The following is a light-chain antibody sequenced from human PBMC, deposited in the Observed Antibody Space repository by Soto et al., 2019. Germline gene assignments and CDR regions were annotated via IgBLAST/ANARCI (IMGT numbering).Light chain of an antibody. J-gene: IGLJ2*01. V-gene: IGLV2-14*01. CDR2: DVT. CDR1: SSDVGAYNH. CDR3: SSYTSSTTHV. Sequence: QSALTQPASVSGSPGQSITIPCTGTSSDVGAYNHVAWYQQFPGKAPKLLISDVTNRPSGISDRFSGSKSVNTASLTISGLQAEDEADYYCSSYTSSTTHVFGGGTKLTVL.